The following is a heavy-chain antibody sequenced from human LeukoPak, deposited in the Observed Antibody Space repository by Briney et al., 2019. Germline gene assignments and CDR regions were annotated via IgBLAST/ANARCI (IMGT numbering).Heavy chain of an antibody. V-gene: IGHV1-69*05. CDR2: IMPIFGTA. J-gene: IGHJ4*02. CDR3: VRGSKVLVAATYD. CDR1: GGTFSSYA. D-gene: IGHD2-15*01. Sequence: PSVKVSSKASGGTFSSYAISWVRQAPGQGLEWMGGIMPIFGTANYAQKFQGRVTITTDESTSTAYMELSSLRSEDTAVYYCVRGSKVLVAATYDWGQGTLVTVSS.